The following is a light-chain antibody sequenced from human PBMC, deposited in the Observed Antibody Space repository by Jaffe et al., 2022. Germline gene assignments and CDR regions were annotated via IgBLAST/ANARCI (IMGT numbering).Light chain of an antibody. V-gene: IGKV1-39*01. J-gene: IGKJ1*01. CDR1: QSISSY. CDR2: AAS. Sequence: DIQMTQSPSSLSASVGDRVTITCRPSQSISSYLNWYQQKPGKAPKLLIYAASSLQSGVPSRFSGSGSGTDFTLTISSLQPEDFATYYCQQSYSTPPWTFGQGTKVEIK. CDR3: QQSYSTPPWT.